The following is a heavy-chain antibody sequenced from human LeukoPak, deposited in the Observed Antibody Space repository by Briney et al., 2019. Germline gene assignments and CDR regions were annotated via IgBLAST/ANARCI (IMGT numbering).Heavy chain of an antibody. CDR3: ARDHGKDAPMDV. J-gene: IGHJ6*02. V-gene: IGHV3-23*01. CDR2: VSDSGDAT. CDR1: SFTFSSYA. Sequence: GGSLRLSCAASSFTFSSYAMSWVRQAPGKGLEWVSAVSDSGDATRYADSVKGRFTISRDNSKDTLYLQMNSLRAEDTAVYYCARDHGKDAPMDVWGQGVTVTVSS.